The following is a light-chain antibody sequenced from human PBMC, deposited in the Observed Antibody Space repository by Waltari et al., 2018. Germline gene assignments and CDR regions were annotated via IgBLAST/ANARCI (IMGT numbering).Light chain of an antibody. Sequence: DIQMTQSPSSLSASVGDRVSITCRASQGINNYLSWHQQKPGKAPKPLLYYASSLDTGVPTRFSGSRSGTDYTLTISSLQPDDIATYYCQQYNNSPWTFGQGTKVEIK. CDR3: QQYNNSPWT. CDR1: QGINNY. CDR2: YAS. V-gene: IGKV1-33*01. J-gene: IGKJ1*01.